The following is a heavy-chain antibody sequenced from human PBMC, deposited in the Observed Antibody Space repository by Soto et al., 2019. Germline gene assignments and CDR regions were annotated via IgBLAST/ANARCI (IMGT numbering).Heavy chain of an antibody. D-gene: IGHD6-13*01. Sequence: GGSLRLSCVASGFTFTNYAQSWVRQAPGKGLEWVSAISGSGGITYYADSVKARFTISRDNSKNTLYLQMSSLRAEDTAVYYCAKARYSSSWNYYYYGRDVWGQGTTVTVSS. V-gene: IGHV3-23*01. CDR1: GFTFTNYA. CDR2: ISGSGGIT. J-gene: IGHJ6*02. CDR3: AKARYSSSWNYYYYGRDV.